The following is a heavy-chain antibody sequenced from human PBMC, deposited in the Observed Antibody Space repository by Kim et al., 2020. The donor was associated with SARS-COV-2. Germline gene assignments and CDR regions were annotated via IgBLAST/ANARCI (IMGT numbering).Heavy chain of an antibody. J-gene: IGHJ4*02. V-gene: IGHV6-1*01. CDR1: GDSVSSNGAT. D-gene: IGHD3-10*01. CDR2: TYYRSKWST. Sequence: SETLSLTCAISGDSVSSNGATWNWFRQSPSRGLEWLGRTYYRSKWSTDYAVSMKSRITLNPDTSKNQLSLQLSSVTPEDTALYYCTRLRGLGILDYGGQGTLVTVSS. CDR3: TRLRGLGILDY.